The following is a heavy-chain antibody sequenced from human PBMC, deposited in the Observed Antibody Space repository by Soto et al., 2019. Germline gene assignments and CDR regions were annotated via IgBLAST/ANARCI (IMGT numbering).Heavy chain of an antibody. J-gene: IGHJ4*02. CDR2: INAGNGNT. CDR3: ARSIPNLLEWLSPNFDY. CDR1: GYTFSNYG. D-gene: IGHD3-3*01. Sequence: GASVKVSCKASGYTFSNYGIHWVRQAPGQRLEWTGWINAGNGNTKYSQKFQGRVTITRDTSASTAYMELSSLRSEDTAVYYCARSIPNLLEWLSPNFDYWGQGTLVTVSS. V-gene: IGHV1-3*01.